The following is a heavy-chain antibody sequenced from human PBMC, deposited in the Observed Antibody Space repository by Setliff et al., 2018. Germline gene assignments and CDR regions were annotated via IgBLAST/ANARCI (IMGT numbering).Heavy chain of an antibody. J-gene: IGHJ6*03. CDR1: GYSISSGYY. Sequence: SETLSLTCTVSGYSISSGYYWGWIRQPPGKGLEWIGSIYHSGSTYYNPSLKSRVTMSIDTSKNQFPLKLNSVTAADMAVYYCAREQWLDPPGYYYMDVWAKGTTVTVSS. CDR3: AREQWLDPPGYYYMDV. V-gene: IGHV4-38-2*02. CDR2: IYHSGST. D-gene: IGHD6-19*01.